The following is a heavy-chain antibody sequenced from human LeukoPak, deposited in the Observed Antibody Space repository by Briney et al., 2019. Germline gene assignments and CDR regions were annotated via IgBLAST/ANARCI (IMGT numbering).Heavy chain of an antibody. CDR3: AKDHFTGGDYGDYFDL. V-gene: IGHV3-23*01. J-gene: IGHJ4*02. Sequence: GGSLGLSCVASGFSFSDYAMSWVRQSPGQGLQWVSVINDRSNFKVYADSVRGRFIISRDNSQNTLYLEMNSLRADDTAIYYCAKDHFTGGDYGDYFDLWGQGVLVTVSS. CDR1: GFSFSDYA. CDR2: INDRSNFK. D-gene: IGHD3-16*01.